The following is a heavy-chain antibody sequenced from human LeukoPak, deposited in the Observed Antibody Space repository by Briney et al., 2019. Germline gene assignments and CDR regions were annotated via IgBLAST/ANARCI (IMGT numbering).Heavy chain of an antibody. Sequence: GSLRLSCAASGFTFSSYAMSWVRQAPGKGLEWVSAISGSGGSTYYADSVKGRFTISRDNSKNTLYLQMNSLRAEDTAVYYCAKDRKPGIAVAGRFDYWGQGTLVTVSS. CDR2: ISGSGGST. CDR1: GFTFSSYA. CDR3: AKDRKPGIAVAGRFDY. V-gene: IGHV3-23*01. J-gene: IGHJ4*02. D-gene: IGHD6-19*01.